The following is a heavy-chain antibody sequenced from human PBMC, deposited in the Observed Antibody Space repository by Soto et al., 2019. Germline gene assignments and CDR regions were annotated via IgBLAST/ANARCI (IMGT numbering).Heavy chain of an antibody. V-gene: IGHV2-5*02. CDR1: GFSLSTNGVG. J-gene: IGHJ4*02. CDR3: AHSFQLRIFDF. Sequence: QITLKESGPTLVKPTQTLTLACDFSGFSLSTNGVGVGWIRQPPGKALEWLALIYWDDDKRYSPSLKDRLSIPKDTSNNQVVLTMTNLDPVDTATYYCAHSFQLRIFDFWGPGTLVTVSS. CDR2: IYWDDDK. D-gene: IGHD3-10*01.